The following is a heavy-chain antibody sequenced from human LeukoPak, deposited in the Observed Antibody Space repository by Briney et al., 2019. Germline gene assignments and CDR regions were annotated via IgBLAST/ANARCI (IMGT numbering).Heavy chain of an antibody. Sequence: ASVKVSCKASGGTFISYAISWVRQAPGQGLEWMGRIIPILGIANYAQKFQGRVTITADKSTSTAYMELSSLRSEDTAVYYCARDWEGYDILTGYTQYYFDYWGQGTLVTVSS. J-gene: IGHJ4*02. CDR1: GGTFISYA. D-gene: IGHD3-9*01. V-gene: IGHV1-69*04. CDR3: ARDWEGYDILTGYTQYYFDY. CDR2: IIPILGIA.